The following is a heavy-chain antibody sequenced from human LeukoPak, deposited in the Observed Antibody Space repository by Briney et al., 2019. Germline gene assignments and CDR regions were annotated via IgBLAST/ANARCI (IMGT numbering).Heavy chain of an antibody. CDR3: ARDGSTVTMAY. Sequence: ASVKVSCKASGYTFTRCYMHWVRQAPGQGLEWVGIINPSGGSASYAQKFQGRVTMTRDTSTSTVYMELSSLRSEDTAVYYCARDGSTVTMAYWGQGTLVTVSS. V-gene: IGHV1-46*01. D-gene: IGHD4-17*01. CDR2: INPSGGSA. CDR1: GYTFTRCY. J-gene: IGHJ4*02.